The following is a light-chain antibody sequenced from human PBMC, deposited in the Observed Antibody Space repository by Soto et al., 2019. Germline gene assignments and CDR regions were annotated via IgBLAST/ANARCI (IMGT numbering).Light chain of an antibody. V-gene: IGKV3-20*01. CDR2: GAS. Sequence: EIVLTQSPGTLSLSPGERATLSCRASQSVSSNYLAWYQQKPGQAPRLLIYGASRRATGFPDRFSGSGSGTEVSLTISRLEPEDFAVYYCHQYGISPFGGGTKVEIK. CDR1: QSVSSNY. J-gene: IGKJ4*01. CDR3: HQYGISP.